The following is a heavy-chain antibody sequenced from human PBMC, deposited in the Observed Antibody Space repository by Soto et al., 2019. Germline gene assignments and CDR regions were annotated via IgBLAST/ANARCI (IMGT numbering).Heavy chain of an antibody. CDR3: ARVCKVLWFGEHRPHYFDY. J-gene: IGHJ4*02. CDR1: GGSFSGYY. V-gene: IGHV4-34*01. CDR2: INHSGST. Sequence: PSETLSLTCAVYGGSFSGYYWSWIRQPPGKGLEWIGEINHSGSTNYNPSLKSRVTISVDTSKNQFSLKLSSVTAADTAVYYCARVCKVLWFGEHRPHYFDYWGQGTLVTVSS. D-gene: IGHD3-10*01.